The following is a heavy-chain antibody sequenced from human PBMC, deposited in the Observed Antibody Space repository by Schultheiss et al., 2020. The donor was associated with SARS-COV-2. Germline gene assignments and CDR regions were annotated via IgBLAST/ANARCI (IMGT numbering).Heavy chain of an antibody. CDR3: VSDYLWYYYMDV. J-gene: IGHJ6*03. Sequence: GVLKISCAASGFTFSSYWMHWVRQAPGKGLVWVSRINSDGSSTTYADSVKGRFTISRDNAKNTLYLQMNSLRAEDTAVYYCVSDYLWYYYMDVWGKGTTVTVSS. CDR1: GFTFSSYW. V-gene: IGHV3-74*01. D-gene: IGHD3-16*01. CDR2: INSDGSST.